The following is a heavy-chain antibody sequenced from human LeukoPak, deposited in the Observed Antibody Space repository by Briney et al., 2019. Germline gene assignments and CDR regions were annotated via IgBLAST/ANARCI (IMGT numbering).Heavy chain of an antibody. CDR1: GFTFSSYS. J-gene: IGHJ4*02. CDR3: TRAVAAADFSPGY. Sequence: GSLRLSCVASGFTFSSYSMNWVRQAPGKGLEWISCISSSSSYIYYADSVKGRFTISRDNAKNSVYLQMNSLRAEDTAVYYCTRAVAAADFSPGYWGQGTLITVSS. D-gene: IGHD3/OR15-3a*01. V-gene: IGHV3-21*01. CDR2: ISSSSSYI.